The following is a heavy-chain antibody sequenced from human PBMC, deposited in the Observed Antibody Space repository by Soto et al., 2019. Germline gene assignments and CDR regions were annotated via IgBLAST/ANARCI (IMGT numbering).Heavy chain of an antibody. J-gene: IGHJ6*02. D-gene: IGHD6-25*01. CDR3: ARQQPLPCYSALGV. V-gene: IGHV4-59*01. CDR2: IYYRGST. Sequence: SETLSLTCNVSGGSISGYYWSWIRQPPGKGLEYIGYIYYRGSTNYNPSLESRVTMSVDTSRNKFSLKVNSVTAADTAVYYCARQQPLPCYSALGVCGQGPKVTVYS. CDR1: GGSISGYY.